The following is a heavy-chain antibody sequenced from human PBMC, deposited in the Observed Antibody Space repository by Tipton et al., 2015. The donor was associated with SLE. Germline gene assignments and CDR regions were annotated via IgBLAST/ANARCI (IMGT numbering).Heavy chain of an antibody. CDR2: IYTTGST. Sequence: TLSLTCTVSGGSISSGSYYWSWIRQPAGKGLEWIGHIYTTGSTNYNPSLKSRVTISVDTSNNQFSLRLDSVTDADTAIYFCARAKSAMGSYDTWGQGAQVTVSS. J-gene: IGHJ5*02. D-gene: IGHD2-21*01. V-gene: IGHV4-61*09. CDR3: ARAKSAMGSYDT. CDR1: GGSISSGSYY.